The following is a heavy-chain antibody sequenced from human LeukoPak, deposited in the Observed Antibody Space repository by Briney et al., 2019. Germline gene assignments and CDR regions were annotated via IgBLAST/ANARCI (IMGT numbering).Heavy chain of an antibody. CDR3: ARDAVGGTTMFYWFDP. Sequence: SETLSLTCTVSGGSISSGSYYWSWIRQPAGKGLEWIGRIYTSGSTNYNPSLKSRVTISVDTSKNQFSLKLSSVTAADTAVYYCARDAVGGTTMFYWFDPWGQGTLVTVSS. V-gene: IGHV4-61*02. CDR2: IYTSGST. D-gene: IGHD1-7*01. CDR1: GGSISSGSYY. J-gene: IGHJ5*02.